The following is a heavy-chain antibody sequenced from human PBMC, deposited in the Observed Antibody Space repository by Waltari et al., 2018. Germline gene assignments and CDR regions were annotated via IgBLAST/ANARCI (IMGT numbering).Heavy chain of an antibody. Sequence: EVQLLESGGGLVQPGGSPRLSCAASGFTFSSYAMSWVRQAPGKGLEWVSAISGSGGSTYYADSVKGRFTISRDNSKNTLYLQMNSLRAEDTAVYYCAKGYSGYDRGLDWFDPWGQGTLVTVSS. CDR3: AKGYSGYDRGLDWFDP. CDR2: ISGSGGST. V-gene: IGHV3-23*01. J-gene: IGHJ5*02. CDR1: GFTFSSYA. D-gene: IGHD5-12*01.